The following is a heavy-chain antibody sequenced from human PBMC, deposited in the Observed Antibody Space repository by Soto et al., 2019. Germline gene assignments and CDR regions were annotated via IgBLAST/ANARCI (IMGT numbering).Heavy chain of an antibody. V-gene: IGHV1-46*01. CDR3: AGVGGTPYYFDY. CDR1: GYTFTSYY. CDR2: INPSGGTT. Sequence: GASVKVSCKASGYTFTSYYMHWVRQAPGQGLEWMGVINPSGGTTNYAQKFQGRVTMTSDTSTSTVYMELSSLRSEDTAVYYCAGVGGTPYYFDYWGRGTLVTVPS. J-gene: IGHJ4*02. D-gene: IGHD1-1*01.